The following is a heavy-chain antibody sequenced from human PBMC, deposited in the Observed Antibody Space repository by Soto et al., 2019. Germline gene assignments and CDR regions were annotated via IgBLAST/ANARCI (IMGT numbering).Heavy chain of an antibody. CDR1: GFTFSSYN. Sequence: EVRLVESGGGLVQPGGSLRLSCAASGFTFSSYNMNWVRQAPGKGLEWVSYISSSSSTIYYADSLKGRFTISRDNAKKSLDLQNNSLRGEDTAGYFCSRVRLRLVTDYIYYWGRGNLVNVSS. D-gene: IGHD6-19*01. CDR2: ISSSSSTI. J-gene: IGHJ4*02. V-gene: IGHV3-48*01. CDR3: SRVRLRLVTDYIYY.